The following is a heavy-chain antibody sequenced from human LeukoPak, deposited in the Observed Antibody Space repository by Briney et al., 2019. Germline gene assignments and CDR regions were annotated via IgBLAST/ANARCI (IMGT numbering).Heavy chain of an antibody. J-gene: IGHJ4*02. Sequence: GGSLRLSCAASGFTFSTFWMSWVRQAPGKGLEWVSSISSSSSDIHYADSVKGRFTISRDNAENSLYLQVNSLRAEDTAIYYCTRDKYCSGGSCYSGDYWGQGTLVTVSS. CDR1: GFTFSTFW. CDR2: ISSSSSDI. D-gene: IGHD2-15*01. V-gene: IGHV3-21*06. CDR3: TRDKYCSGGSCYSGDY.